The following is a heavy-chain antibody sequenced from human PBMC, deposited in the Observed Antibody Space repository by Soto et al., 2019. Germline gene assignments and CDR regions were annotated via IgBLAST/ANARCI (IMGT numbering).Heavy chain of an antibody. D-gene: IGHD2-15*01. CDR2: ISYDGINK. V-gene: IGHV3-30-3*01. CDR1: GFTFSMYA. Sequence: QVQLVESGGGVVQPGGSLRLSCAASGFTFSMYAIHWVRQAPGKGLEWVAVISYDGINKYYADSVKGRFTISRDNSKNTLYVQMNSLRTDDTAVYYCARDGVVVAATHCGMDVCGQGTTVTVSS. CDR3: ARDGVVVAATHCGMDV. J-gene: IGHJ6*02.